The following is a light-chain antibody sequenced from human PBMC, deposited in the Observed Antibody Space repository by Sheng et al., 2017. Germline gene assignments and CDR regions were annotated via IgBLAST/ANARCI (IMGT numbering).Light chain of an antibody. CDR1: QSISHF. CDR3: QQYNNDPYT. CDR2: KAS. J-gene: IGKJ2*01. V-gene: IGKV1-5*03. Sequence: DVQMTQSPSTLSASVGDRVIITCRASQSISHFLAWYQQKPGEAPKLLIYKASILQIGVPSRFSGSGSGTEFTLTITSLQPDDFATYHCQQYNNDPYTFGQGTKLEV.